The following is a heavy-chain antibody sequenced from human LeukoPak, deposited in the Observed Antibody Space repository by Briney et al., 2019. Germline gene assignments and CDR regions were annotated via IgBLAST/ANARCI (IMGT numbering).Heavy chain of an antibody. D-gene: IGHD6-13*01. J-gene: IGHJ6*03. V-gene: IGHV4-61*05. CDR1: GGSISSSSYY. CDR2: IYYSGST. CDR3: ARGISMAAAGWKYYYYYYMDV. Sequence: SETLSLTCTVSGGSISSSSYYWGWIRQPPGKGLEWIGYIYYSGSTNYNPSLKSRVTISVDTSKNQFSLKLSSVTAADTAVYYCARGISMAAAGWKYYYYYYMDVWGKGTTVTISS.